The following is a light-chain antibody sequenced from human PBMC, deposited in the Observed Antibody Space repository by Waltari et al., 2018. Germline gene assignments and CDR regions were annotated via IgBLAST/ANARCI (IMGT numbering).Light chain of an antibody. CDR3: QSTDSSGTYVL. J-gene: IGLJ2*01. V-gene: IGLV3-25*03. CDR1: ALSKQY. Sequence: YELTQPPSVAVSPGQTARTTCPGAALSKQYAYWYQQQPGQAPVLVIYRDSQRPSGIPERFSGSSSGTTGTLTISGVQTEDEADYYCQSTDSSGTYVLFGGGTKLTVL. CDR2: RDS.